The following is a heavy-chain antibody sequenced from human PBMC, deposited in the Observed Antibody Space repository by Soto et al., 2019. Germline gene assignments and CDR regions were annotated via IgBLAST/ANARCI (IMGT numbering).Heavy chain of an antibody. D-gene: IGHD2-2*02. CDR3: AKGSYLGYYYYGMDG. CDR1: GFTFSSYA. V-gene: IGHV3-23*01. CDR2: ISGSGGST. Sequence: GGSLRLSCAASGFTFSSYAMSWVRQAPGKGMEWGSAISGSGGSTYYADSVKGRFTISRHNSKNTLYLQMNRLSAEDTAVYYCAKGSYLGYYYYGMDGWGQGTTVTVSS. J-gene: IGHJ6*02.